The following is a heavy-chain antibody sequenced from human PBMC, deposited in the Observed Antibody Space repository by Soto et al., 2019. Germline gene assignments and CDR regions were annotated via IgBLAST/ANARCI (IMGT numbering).Heavy chain of an antibody. CDR1: GFTFSSYA. D-gene: IGHD3-10*01. V-gene: IGHV3-23*01. CDR3: AKEWFGDDSYYYGMDV. J-gene: IGHJ6*02. CDR2: ISGSGGST. Sequence: EVQLLESGGGLVQPGGSLRLSCAASGFTFSSYAMSWVRQAPGKGLEWVSAISGSGGSTYYADSVKGRFTISRDNSKNTLYLQMNSLRAEDTAVYYCAKEWFGDDSYYYGMDVWGQGTTVTVSS.